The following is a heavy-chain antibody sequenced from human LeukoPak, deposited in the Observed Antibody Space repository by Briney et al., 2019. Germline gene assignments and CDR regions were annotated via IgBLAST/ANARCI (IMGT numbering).Heavy chain of an antibody. J-gene: IGHJ3*02. CDR2: FYISGGT. Sequence: SEALSLTCTVSGDSISSGSYYWNWIRQPAGKGLEWIGRFYISGGTNYNPSLKSRVTISVDTSKNQFSLKLTSVTAADTAVYYCASLGGFAIWGQGTVVTVSS. V-gene: IGHV4-61*02. CDR1: GDSISSGSYY. CDR3: ASLGGFAI.